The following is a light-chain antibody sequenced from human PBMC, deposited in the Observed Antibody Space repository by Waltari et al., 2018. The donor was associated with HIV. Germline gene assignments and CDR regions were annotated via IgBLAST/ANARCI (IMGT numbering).Light chain of an antibody. J-gene: IGLJ3*02. Sequence: HSVLTQPPSASGTPGPTVIISCSGNTSNIANNDVTWYQHFPGSAPKLLTYMNNYRPSGVPDRFAWSRSGTSASLTISGLQIEDEAQYYCATWDDSLNGVFGAGTRLTVL. CDR3: ATWDDSLNGV. CDR2: MNN. CDR1: TSNIANND. V-gene: IGLV1-44*01.